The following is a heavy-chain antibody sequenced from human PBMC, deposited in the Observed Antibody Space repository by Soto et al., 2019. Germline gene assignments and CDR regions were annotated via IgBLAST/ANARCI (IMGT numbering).Heavy chain of an antibody. J-gene: IGHJ5*02. D-gene: IGHD6-13*01. Sequence: PSETLSLTCTVSGGSISSSSYYWGWIRQPPGKGLEWIGSIYYSGSTYYNPSLKSRVTISADTSKNQFSLKLSSVTAADTAVYYCARRGGSSSWYDNWFDPWGQGTLVTVSS. CDR3: ARRGGSSSWYDNWFDP. V-gene: IGHV4-39*01. CDR1: GGSISSSSYY. CDR2: IYYSGST.